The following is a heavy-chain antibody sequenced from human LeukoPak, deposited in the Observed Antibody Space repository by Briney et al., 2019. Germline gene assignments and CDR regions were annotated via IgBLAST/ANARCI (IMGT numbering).Heavy chain of an antibody. J-gene: IGHJ4*02. Sequence: GGSLRLSCAASGFTFSSYAMSWVRQAPGKGLEWVSAISGSGGSTYYADSVKGRFTISRDNSKNTLYLQMNSLRAEDTAVYYCAKGLWELPNLVIGSDYWGQGTLVTVSS. V-gene: IGHV3-23*01. D-gene: IGHD1-26*01. CDR3: AKGLWELPNLVIGSDY. CDR2: ISGSGGST. CDR1: GFTFSSYA.